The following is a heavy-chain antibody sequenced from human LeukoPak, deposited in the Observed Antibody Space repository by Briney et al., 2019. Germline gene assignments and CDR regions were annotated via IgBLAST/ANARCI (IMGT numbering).Heavy chain of an antibody. V-gene: IGHV3-48*01. CDR1: GFTFSSYR. CDR2: ISSSSSTI. J-gene: IGHJ3*02. Sequence: GSLRLSCAASGFTFSSYRMNWVRQAPGKGLEWVSYISSSSSTIYYADSVKGRFTISRDNAKNSLYLQMNSLRAEDTAVYYCARDSYYYDSSGYYSDAFDIWGQGTMVTVSS. D-gene: IGHD3-22*01. CDR3: ARDSYYYDSSGYYSDAFDI.